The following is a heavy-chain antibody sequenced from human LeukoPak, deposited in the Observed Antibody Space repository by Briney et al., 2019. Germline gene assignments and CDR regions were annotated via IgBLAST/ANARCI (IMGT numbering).Heavy chain of an antibody. CDR2: MSGSGGST. J-gene: IGHJ1*01. CDR3: AKEIYGDSTGGRFQH. V-gene: IGHV3-23*01. Sequence: ETLSLTCTVSGYSISSGYYWGWIRQPPGKGLEWVSVMSGSGGSTYYADSVKGRFTISRDNSKNTLYLQMNSLRAEDTAVYYCAKEIYGDSTGGRFQHWGQGTLVTVSS. D-gene: IGHD4-17*01. CDR1: GYSISSGYY.